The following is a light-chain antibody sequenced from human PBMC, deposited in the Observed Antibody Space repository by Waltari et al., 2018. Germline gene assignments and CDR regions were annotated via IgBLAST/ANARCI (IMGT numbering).Light chain of an antibody. V-gene: IGKV1-5*03. Sequence: DIQMTQSPSTLSASVGDRVTITCRASQSLSNWLAWYQQKPGKAPKVLIYKASTLESGVPSRFRGSGSGTEFTRTISSLQPDDFATYYCQQYRNLWTFGQGTKVEIK. CDR3: QQYRNLWT. CDR2: KAS. CDR1: QSLSNW. J-gene: IGKJ1*01.